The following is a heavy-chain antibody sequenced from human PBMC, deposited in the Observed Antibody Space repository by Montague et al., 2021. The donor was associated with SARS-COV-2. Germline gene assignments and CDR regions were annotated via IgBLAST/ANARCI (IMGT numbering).Heavy chain of an antibody. CDR3: ASTYGGNLGYYYYYMDV. V-gene: IGHV4-31*03. D-gene: IGHD4-23*01. J-gene: IGHJ6*03. Sequence: TLSLTCTVSGGSISSGGHCWSWIRQHPGKGLEWIGYIYYSGSTYYNPSLKSRVTISVDTSKNQFSLKLNSVTAADTAVYYCASTYGGNLGYYYYYMDVWGKGTTVTVSS. CDR2: IYYSGST. CDR1: GGSISSGGHC.